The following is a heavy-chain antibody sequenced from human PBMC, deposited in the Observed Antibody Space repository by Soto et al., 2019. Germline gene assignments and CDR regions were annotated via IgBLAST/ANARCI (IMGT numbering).Heavy chain of an antibody. Sequence: GASVKVSCKASGYTLTSYYMHWVRQAPGQGLEWMGIINPSGGSTSYAQKFQGRVTMTRDTSTSTVYMELSSLRSEDTAVYYCARTEYGDPEISDAFDIWGQGTMVTVSS. CDR1: GYTLTSYY. V-gene: IGHV1-46*03. CDR2: INPSGGST. D-gene: IGHD4-17*01. J-gene: IGHJ3*02. CDR3: ARTEYGDPEISDAFDI.